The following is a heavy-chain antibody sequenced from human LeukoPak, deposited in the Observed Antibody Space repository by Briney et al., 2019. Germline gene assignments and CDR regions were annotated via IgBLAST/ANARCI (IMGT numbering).Heavy chain of an antibody. CDR1: GFTFSSYS. V-gene: IGHV3-21*01. D-gene: IGHD6-13*01. J-gene: IGHJ5*02. Sequence: GGSPRLSCAASGFTFSSYSMNWVRQAPGKGLEWVSSISSSSYISYADSVKGRFTISRDNAKNSLYLQMNSLRAEDTAVYYCARIRGGPIAATGTGTYNWFDPWGQGTLVTVSS. CDR3: ARIRGGPIAATGTGTYNWFDP. CDR2: ISSSSYI.